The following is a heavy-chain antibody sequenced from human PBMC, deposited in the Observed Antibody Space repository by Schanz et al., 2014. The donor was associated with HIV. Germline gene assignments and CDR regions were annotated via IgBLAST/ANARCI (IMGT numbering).Heavy chain of an antibody. CDR3: ARDGSKTIDY. Sequence: VQLVESGGGFVQPGGSLRLSCAASGFTFSSYRMHWVRQAPGKGLEWAAVIWYDGSYKYYADSVKGRFTISRDNPKNTLYLQMNSLRAEDTAVYYCARDGSKTIDYWGQGTLVTV. CDR1: GFTFSSYR. D-gene: IGHD4-4*01. J-gene: IGHJ4*02. CDR2: IWYDGSYK. V-gene: IGHV3-33*08.